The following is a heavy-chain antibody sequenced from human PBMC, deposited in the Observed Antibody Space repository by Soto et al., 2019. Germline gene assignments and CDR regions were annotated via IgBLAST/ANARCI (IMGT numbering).Heavy chain of an antibody. D-gene: IGHD3-3*01. CDR2: SSSSSSYI. CDR3: ARTSGITIFGVSLRDAYSYYYYMDV. J-gene: IGHJ6*03. Sequence: EVQLVESGGGLVKPGGSLRLSCAASGFTFSSYSMNWVRQAPGKGLEWVSSSSSSSSYIYYADSVKGRFTISRDNAQQSLYLQMTCLRAEDTAVYYFARTSGITIFGVSLRDAYSYYYYMDVWGKGTTVTVSS. CDR1: GFTFSSYS. V-gene: IGHV3-21*01.